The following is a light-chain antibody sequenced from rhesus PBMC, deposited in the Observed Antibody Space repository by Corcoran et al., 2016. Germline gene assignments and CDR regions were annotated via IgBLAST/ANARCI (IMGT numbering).Light chain of an antibody. Sequence: DIQMTQSPSSLSTYVGDRVTITCRASQGISSYLAWYQQKPGKAPKPLIYYAFNFESGVPSRFSGSITVTEFTLTISSQQPEEFATYYCQQYNSDPPTFDGVTKVEIK. CDR3: QQYNSDPPT. J-gene: IGKJ4*01. CDR2: YAF. CDR1: QGISSY. V-gene: IGKV1-37*01.